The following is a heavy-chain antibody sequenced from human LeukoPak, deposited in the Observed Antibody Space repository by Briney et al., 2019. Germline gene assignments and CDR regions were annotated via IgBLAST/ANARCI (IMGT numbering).Heavy chain of an antibody. CDR3: ARHRYYYDSSGYYSFDY. J-gene: IGHJ4*02. D-gene: IGHD3-22*01. V-gene: IGHV4-59*08. CDR2: IYYSGST. CDR1: GGSISSYY. Sequence: SETLSLTCTVSGGSISSYYWSWIRQPPGKGLEWMGHIYYSGSTNYNPSLKSRVTISVDTSKNQFSLKLSSVTAADTAVYYCARHRYYYDSSGYYSFDYWGQGTLVTVSS.